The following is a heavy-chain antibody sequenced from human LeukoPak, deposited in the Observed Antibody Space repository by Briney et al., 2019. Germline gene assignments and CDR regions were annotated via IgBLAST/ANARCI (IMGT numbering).Heavy chain of an antibody. CDR3: ARPASPGYCSGGSCHRRVENAFDI. J-gene: IGHJ3*02. V-gene: IGHV1-2*06. CDR1: GYTFISYT. Sequence: ASVKVSCKASGYTFISYTLHWVRQAPGQGLEWMGRINPNSGGTNYAQKFQGRVTMTRDTSISTAYMELSRLRSDDTAVYYCARPASPGYCSGGSCHRRVENAFDIWGQGTMVTVSS. D-gene: IGHD2-15*01. CDR2: INPNSGGT.